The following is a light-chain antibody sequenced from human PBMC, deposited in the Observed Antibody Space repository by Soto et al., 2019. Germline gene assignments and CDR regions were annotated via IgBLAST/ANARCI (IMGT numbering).Light chain of an antibody. CDR2: DVS. Sequence: QSALTQPASVSGSPGQSITISCTGTSSDVGGYDWVSWYQQHPGKAPKLMIYDVSNRPSGVSNRFSGSKSGNTASLTISGLQAEDEADYYCSSYTSSSTLYVFGTGTKLTVL. CDR1: SSDVGGYDW. V-gene: IGLV2-14*01. J-gene: IGLJ1*01. CDR3: SSYTSSSTLYV.